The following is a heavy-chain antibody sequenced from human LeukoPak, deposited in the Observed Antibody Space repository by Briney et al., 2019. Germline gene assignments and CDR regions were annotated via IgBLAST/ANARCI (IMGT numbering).Heavy chain of an antibody. D-gene: IGHD6-13*01. J-gene: IGHJ4*02. CDR3: ARGVYSSSRYDY. Sequence: ASLWVSCKTSGYTFTADYMHWVRQGPGQGLEWMGWINPINPNTDDIHYAQKLRGRVTMTRDTSISTAYVELSSLRADDTAVYYCARGVYSSSRYDYWGQGTLVTVSS. V-gene: IGHV1-2*02. CDR2: INPINPNTDDI. CDR1: GYTFTADY.